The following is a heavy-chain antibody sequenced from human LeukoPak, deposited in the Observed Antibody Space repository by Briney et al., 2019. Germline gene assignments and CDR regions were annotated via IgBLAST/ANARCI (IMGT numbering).Heavy chain of an antibody. CDR1: RFTFSSYS. CDR2: ISSSSSTI. CDR3: ATHELKDAFDI. V-gene: IGHV3-48*01. D-gene: IGHD3-10*01. J-gene: IGHJ3*02. Sequence: PGGSLTLSCAASRFTFSSYSMNWVRQAPGKGLEWVSYISSSSSTIYYADSVKDRFTISRDNAKKSLYLQMNSLRAEDTAVYYCATHELKDAFDIWGQGTMVTVSS.